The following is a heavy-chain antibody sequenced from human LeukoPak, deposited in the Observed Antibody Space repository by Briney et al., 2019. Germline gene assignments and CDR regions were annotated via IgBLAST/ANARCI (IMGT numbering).Heavy chain of an antibody. Sequence: SETLSLTCTVSGGSISSYYWSWIRQPPGKGLEWIGYIYYSGSTNYNPSLKSRVTISVDTSKNQFSLKLSSVTAADTAVYYCARGYSSSWGDYYYYYKDVWGKGTTVTISS. CDR3: ARGYSSSWGDYYYYYKDV. CDR2: IYYSGST. V-gene: IGHV4-59*01. J-gene: IGHJ6*03. CDR1: GGSISSYY. D-gene: IGHD6-13*01.